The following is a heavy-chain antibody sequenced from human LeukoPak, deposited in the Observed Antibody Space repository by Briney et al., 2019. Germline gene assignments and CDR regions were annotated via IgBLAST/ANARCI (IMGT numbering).Heavy chain of an antibody. D-gene: IGHD3-22*01. CDR3: ARSNYYDSSSYWDY. J-gene: IGHJ4*02. CDR1: GASISSGSYF. Sequence: SETLSLTCTVSGASISSGSYFWSWIRQPAGKGLEWIGRIYSSGSTNYNPSLKSRVAISVDTAKNQFSLKLGSVTAADTAVYFCARSNYYDSSSYWDYWGQGSLVTVSS. V-gene: IGHV4-61*02. CDR2: IYSSGST.